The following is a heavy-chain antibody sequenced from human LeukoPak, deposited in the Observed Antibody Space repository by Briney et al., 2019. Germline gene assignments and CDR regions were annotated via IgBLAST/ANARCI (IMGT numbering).Heavy chain of an antibody. CDR1: GFTFSSYA. CDR2: ISYDGSNK. V-gene: IGHV3-30-3*01. CDR3: AKVKETYSSSSLHYFDY. J-gene: IGHJ4*02. D-gene: IGHD6-6*01. Sequence: GGSLRLSCAASGFTFSSYAMHWVRQAPGKGLEWVAVISYDGSNKYYADSVKGRFTISRDNSKNTLYLQMNSLRAEDTAVYYCAKVKETYSSSSLHYFDYWGQGTLVTVSS.